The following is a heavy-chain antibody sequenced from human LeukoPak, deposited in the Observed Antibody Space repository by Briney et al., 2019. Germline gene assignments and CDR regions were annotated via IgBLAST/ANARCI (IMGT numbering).Heavy chain of an antibody. J-gene: IGHJ4*02. D-gene: IGHD6-13*01. CDR1: GGSISSGDYY. CDR2: IYYSGST. Sequence: PSETLSLTCTVSGGSISSGDYYWSWIRQPPGKGLEWIGYIYYSGSTYYNPSLKSRVTISVDTSKNQFSLKLSSVTAADTAVHYCAREGRIAAAGIGNYWGQGTLVTVSS. V-gene: IGHV4-30-4*01. CDR3: AREGRIAAAGIGNY.